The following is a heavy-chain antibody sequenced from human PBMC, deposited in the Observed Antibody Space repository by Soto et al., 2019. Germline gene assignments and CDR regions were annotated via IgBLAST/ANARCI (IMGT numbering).Heavy chain of an antibody. CDR1: GYTFTSYD. D-gene: IGHD3-10*01. CDR3: ATSAGWFGELLVH. V-gene: IGHV1-8*01. J-gene: IGHJ4*02. CDR2: MNPDSGNT. Sequence: QVQLVQSGAEVKKPGASVKVSCKASGYTFTSYDINWVRQATGQGLEWMGWMNPDSGNTGYAQKFQGRVTMTRNTSISTAYMGLSSLRSEDTAVYYCATSAGWFGELLVHWGQGTLVTVSS.